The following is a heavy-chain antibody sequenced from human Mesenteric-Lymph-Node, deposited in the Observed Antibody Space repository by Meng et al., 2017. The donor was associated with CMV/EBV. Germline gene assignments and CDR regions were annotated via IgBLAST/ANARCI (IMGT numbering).Heavy chain of an antibody. CDR1: VGSFRGYY. J-gene: IGHJ4*02. CDR3: ARHQRWLKSEGGVNF. Sequence: LQPWVSSLLKPSETLTLPCRVIVGSFRGYYWSGILHPPGKVLAWIGEINHSVSTNHNPSLKSRVTISVDTSKNQFSLKLSSVTAADTAVYYCARHQRWLKSEGGVNFWGQGTLVTVSS. CDR2: INHSVST. V-gene: IGHV4-34*01. D-gene: IGHD3-16*01.